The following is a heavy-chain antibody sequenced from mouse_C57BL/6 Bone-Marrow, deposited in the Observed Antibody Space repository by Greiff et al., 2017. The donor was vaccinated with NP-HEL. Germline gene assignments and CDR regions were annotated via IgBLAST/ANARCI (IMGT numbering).Heavy chain of an antibody. D-gene: IGHD2-4*01. Sequence: EVQLQQSGPELVKPGASVKISCKASGYTFTDYYMNWVKQSHGKSLEWIGDINPNNGGTSYNQKFKGKATLTVDKSSSTAYLELRSLTSEDSAVYYCARSYYDYDVAYWGQGTLVTVSA. CDR2: INPNNGGT. V-gene: IGHV1-26*01. J-gene: IGHJ3*01. CDR3: ARSYYDYDVAY. CDR1: GYTFTDYY.